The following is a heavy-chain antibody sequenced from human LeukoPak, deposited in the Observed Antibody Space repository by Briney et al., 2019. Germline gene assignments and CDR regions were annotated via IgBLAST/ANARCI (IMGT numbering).Heavy chain of an antibody. CDR2: ISTDGYTT. CDR1: GLAFSAYK. J-gene: IGHJ4*02. V-gene: IGHV3-74*01. D-gene: IGHD2-15*01. CDR3: VVGGSPGY. Sequence: GGSLRLSCAASGLAFSAYKMHWVRQAPRKGLVWVSRISTDGYTTDYADFVQGRFTASRDNTKNTWSLEMNSLRAEDTAVYYCVVGGSPGYWGQETLVTVSS.